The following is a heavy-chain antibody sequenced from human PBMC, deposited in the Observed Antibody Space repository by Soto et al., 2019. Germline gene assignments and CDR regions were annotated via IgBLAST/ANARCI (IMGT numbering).Heavy chain of an antibody. Sequence: ASVKVSCKASGYTFTSYDINWVRQATGQGLEWMGWMNPNSGNTGYAQKFQGRVTMTRNTSISTAYMELSSLRSEDTAVYYCARGTYYDFWSGYYTWGYYYYHGMDVWGQGTTVTVSS. CDR3: ARGTYYDFWSGYYTWGYYYYHGMDV. D-gene: IGHD3-3*01. V-gene: IGHV1-8*01. J-gene: IGHJ6*02. CDR1: GYTFTSYD. CDR2: MNPNSGNT.